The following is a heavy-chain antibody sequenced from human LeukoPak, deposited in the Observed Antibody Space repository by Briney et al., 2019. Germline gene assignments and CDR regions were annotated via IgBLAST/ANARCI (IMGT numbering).Heavy chain of an antibody. CDR3: AKARGGYSYGYAAYLDY. CDR1: GFTFSSYA. J-gene: IGHJ4*02. D-gene: IGHD5-18*01. V-gene: IGHV3-23*01. CDR2: ISGSGGST. Sequence: PGGSLRLSCAASGFTFSSYAMSWVRQAPGKGLEWVSAISGSGGSTYYADSVKGRFTISRDNSKNTLYLQMNSLRAEDTAVYYCAKARGGYSYGYAAYLDYWGQGTLVTVSS.